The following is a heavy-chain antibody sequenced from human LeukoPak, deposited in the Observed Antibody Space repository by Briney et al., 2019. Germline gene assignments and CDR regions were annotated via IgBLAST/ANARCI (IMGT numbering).Heavy chain of an antibody. CDR2: ISSNSITT. J-gene: IGHJ5*02. V-gene: IGHV3-48*01. Sequence: GGSLRLSCAASGFTFSRYSMNWVRQAPGKGLERLSFISSNSITTYYADSVKGRFTVSRDNAKNSLYLQMNSLRAEDTAMYYCARALVDTSVVTSGLMNWFDPWGQGTVVTVSS. D-gene: IGHD5-18*01. CDR3: ARALVDTSVVTSGLMNWFDP. CDR1: GFTFSRYS.